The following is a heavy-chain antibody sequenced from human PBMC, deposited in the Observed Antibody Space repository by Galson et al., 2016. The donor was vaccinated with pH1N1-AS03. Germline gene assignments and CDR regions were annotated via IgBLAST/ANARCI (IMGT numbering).Heavy chain of an antibody. Sequence: SLRLSCAASGFTFSDFAMHWVRQAPGKGLEWVSSISGADLSTYYADSVKGRFTVSRDNSKNTLYLQMNGLRAEDTAIYYCANPRASGTTMVTRLDYWGQGILVTVSS. CDR2: ISGADLST. V-gene: IGHV3-23*01. CDR3: ANPRASGTTMVTRLDY. J-gene: IGHJ4*02. D-gene: IGHD5-18*01. CDR1: GFTFSDFA.